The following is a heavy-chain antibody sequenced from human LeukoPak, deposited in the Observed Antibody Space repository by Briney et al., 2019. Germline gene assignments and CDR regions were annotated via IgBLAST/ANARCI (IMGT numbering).Heavy chain of an antibody. CDR2: INHSGST. Sequence: PSQTLSLTCAVYGGSFSGYYWSWIRQPPGKGLEWIGEINHSGSTNYNPSLKSRVTILVDTSKNQFSLKLSSVTAADTAVYYCARRTHRITIAVAGRGFDYWGQGTLVAVSS. J-gene: IGHJ4*02. CDR3: ARRTHRITIAVAGRGFDY. D-gene: IGHD6-19*01. CDR1: GGSFSGYY. V-gene: IGHV4-34*01.